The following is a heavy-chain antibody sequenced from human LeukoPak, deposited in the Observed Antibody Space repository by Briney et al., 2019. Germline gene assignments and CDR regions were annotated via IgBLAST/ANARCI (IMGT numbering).Heavy chain of an antibody. Sequence: RTLRLSCAASGFTFSSYAMHWVRQAPGKGLEWVALIPYDGSNKYYADSVKGRFTISRDNSKNTLYLQMNSLRAEDTAVYYCVRGAYSSSWLNFDYWGQGTLVTVSS. V-gene: IGHV3-30*04. D-gene: IGHD6-13*01. CDR3: VRGAYSSSWLNFDY. CDR1: GFTFSSYA. CDR2: IPYDGSNK. J-gene: IGHJ4*02.